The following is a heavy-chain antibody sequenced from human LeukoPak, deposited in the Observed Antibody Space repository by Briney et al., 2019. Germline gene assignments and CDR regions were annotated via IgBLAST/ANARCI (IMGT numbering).Heavy chain of an antibody. CDR3: AKSRGSGLFDY. V-gene: IGHV3-21*04. CDR2: ISSSSSYI. Sequence: GGSLRLSCAASGFTFSSYSMNWVRQAPGKGLEWVSSISSSSSYIYYADSVKGRFTISRDNSKNTLYLQMNSLRAEDTAVYYCAKSRGSGLFDYWGQGTLVTVAS. D-gene: IGHD3-10*01. CDR1: GFTFSSYS. J-gene: IGHJ4*02.